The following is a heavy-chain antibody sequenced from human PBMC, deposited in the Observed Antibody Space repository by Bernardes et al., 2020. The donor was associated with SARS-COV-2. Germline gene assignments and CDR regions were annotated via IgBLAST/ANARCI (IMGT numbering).Heavy chain of an antibody. Sequence: GESLKISCRTSGYTFTNYWIAWVRQMPGKGLEWMGIIYPGDSDTRYSPSFQGRFIISRDNAKNSLSLRINSLRPEDTATYFCAKALAPHYRHSSASWDDYTLDVWGQGTTVSVSS. J-gene: IGHJ6*02. D-gene: IGHD1-1*01. CDR2: IYPGDSDT. V-gene: IGHV5-51*01. CDR3: AKALAPHYRHSSASWDDYTLDV. CDR1: GYTFTNYW.